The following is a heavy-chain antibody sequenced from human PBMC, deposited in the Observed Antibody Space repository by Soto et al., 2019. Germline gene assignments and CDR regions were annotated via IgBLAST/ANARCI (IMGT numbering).Heavy chain of an antibody. CDR3: ARVLVGATPVDY. D-gene: IGHD1-26*01. CDR1: GYTLTELS. V-gene: IGHV1-3*01. J-gene: IGHJ4*02. Sequence: ASVKVSCKVSGYTLTELSMHWVRQAPGKGLEWMGWINAGNGNTKYSQKFQGRVTITRDTSASTAYMELSSLRSEDTAVYYCARVLVGATPVDYWGQGTLVTVSS. CDR2: INAGNGNT.